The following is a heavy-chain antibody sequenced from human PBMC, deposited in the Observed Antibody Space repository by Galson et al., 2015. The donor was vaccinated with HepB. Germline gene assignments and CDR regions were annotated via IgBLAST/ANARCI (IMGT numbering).Heavy chain of an antibody. CDR2: INTETGNP. V-gene: IGHV7-4-1*02. D-gene: IGHD2/OR15-2a*01. J-gene: IGHJ6*02. CDR1: GYTLTTYG. Sequence: SVKVSCKASGYTLTTYGVVWLRQAPGQGLEWMGWINTETGNPTYGRGFTGRFVFSLDTSVNTAHLQISSLKTEDTAVYYCARVREATSRTGALEYCSMGAWGQGTSVSVSS. CDR3: ARVREATSRTGALEYCSMGA.